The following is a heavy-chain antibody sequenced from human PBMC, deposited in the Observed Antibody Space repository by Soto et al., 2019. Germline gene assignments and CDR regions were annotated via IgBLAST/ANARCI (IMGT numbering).Heavy chain of an antibody. Sequence: SLTCAVSGYSISSGYYWGWIRQPPGKGLEWIGSIYHSGSTYYNPSLKSRVTISVDTSKNQFSLKLSSVTAADTAVYYCARARMGANTDYWGQGTLVTVSS. CDR3: ARARMGANTDY. V-gene: IGHV4-38-2*01. D-gene: IGHD1-26*01. J-gene: IGHJ4*02. CDR2: IYHSGST. CDR1: GYSISSGYY.